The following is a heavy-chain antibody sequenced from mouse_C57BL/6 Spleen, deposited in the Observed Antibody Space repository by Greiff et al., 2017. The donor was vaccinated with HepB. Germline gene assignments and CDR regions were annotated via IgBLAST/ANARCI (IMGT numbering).Heavy chain of an antibody. CDR3: ARSSDYDGFAY. CDR1: GYTFTSYG. D-gene: IGHD2-4*01. J-gene: IGHJ3*01. V-gene: IGHV1-81*01. Sequence: VKLMESGAELARPGASVKLSCKASGYTFTSYGISWVKQRTGQGLEWIGEIYPRSGNTYYNEKFKGKATLTADKSSSTAYMELRSLTSEDSAVYFCARSSDYDGFAYWGQGTLVTVSA. CDR2: IYPRSGNT.